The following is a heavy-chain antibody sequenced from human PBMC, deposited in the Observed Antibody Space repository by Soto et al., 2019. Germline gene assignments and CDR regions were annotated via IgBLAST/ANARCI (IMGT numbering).Heavy chain of an antibody. J-gene: IGHJ6*02. Sequence: GGSLRLSCAASGFTVSSNYMSWVRQAPGKGLEWVSVIYSGGSTYYADSVKGRFTISRDNSKNTLYLQMNSLRAEDTAVYYCARDRGYDNAPVYYYGMDVWGQGTTVTVSS. CDR3: ARDRGYDNAPVYYYGMDV. CDR2: IYSGGST. D-gene: IGHD5-12*01. V-gene: IGHV3-53*01. CDR1: GFTVSSNY.